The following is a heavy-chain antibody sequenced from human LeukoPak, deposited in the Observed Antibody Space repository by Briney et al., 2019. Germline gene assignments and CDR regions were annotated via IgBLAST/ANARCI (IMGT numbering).Heavy chain of an antibody. Sequence: SETLSLTCSVSGGAISSYDWSWVRQPPGKGLEWIGYIYSSGSTNYNPSLESRVTISEDTSKNQISLKLSSVTAADPAIYYCARRSWYVDYWGQGTLVTVSS. CDR3: ARRSWYVDY. V-gene: IGHV4-59*08. J-gene: IGHJ4*02. CDR1: GGAISSYD. CDR2: IYSSGST. D-gene: IGHD6-13*01.